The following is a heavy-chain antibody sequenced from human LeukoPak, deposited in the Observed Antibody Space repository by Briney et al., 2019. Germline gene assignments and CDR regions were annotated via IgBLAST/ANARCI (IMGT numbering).Heavy chain of an antibody. J-gene: IGHJ4*02. V-gene: IGHV3-30*02. Sequence: GSLRLSCAASGFTFNDYSIHWVRQAPGKGLEWVALVPYYGTETYSGDSVKGRFTISRDNSENTVYLQMNNLRSEDTAIYYCVKPGERFGVTYPRGFESWGQGTLVTVSS. CDR3: VKPGERFGVTYPRGFES. CDR1: GFTFNDYS. CDR2: VPYYGTET. D-gene: IGHD3-3*01.